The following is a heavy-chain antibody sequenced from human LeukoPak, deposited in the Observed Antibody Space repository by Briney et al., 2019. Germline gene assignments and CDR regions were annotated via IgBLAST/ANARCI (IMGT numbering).Heavy chain of an antibody. V-gene: IGHV1-18*01. CDR1: GYTFTSYG. Sequence: ASVKVSCKASGYTFTSYGISWVRPAPGQGLEWMGWISAYNGNTNYAQKLQGRVTMTTDTSTSTAYMELRSLRSDDTAVYYCARDGRAVAGYYYYYYGMDVWGQGTTVTVSS. J-gene: IGHJ6*02. D-gene: IGHD6-19*01. CDR3: ARDGRAVAGYYYYYYGMDV. CDR2: ISAYNGNT.